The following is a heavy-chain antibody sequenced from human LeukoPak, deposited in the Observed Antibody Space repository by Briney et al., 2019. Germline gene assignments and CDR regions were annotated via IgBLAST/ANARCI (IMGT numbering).Heavy chain of an antibody. J-gene: IGHJ4*02. CDR2: MDRHTDI. V-gene: IGHV3-21*01. CDR1: GFTFSNFG. D-gene: IGHD1-14*01. CDR3: VGDPTTNRFQYFHY. Sequence: GGSLRLSCTASGFTFSNFGINWVRQAPGKGLEWVSCMDRHTDIYYADPVKGRFTISRDNAKNSVYLQMNSLTVEDTAVYYCVGDPTTNRFQYFHYWGQGALVTVSS.